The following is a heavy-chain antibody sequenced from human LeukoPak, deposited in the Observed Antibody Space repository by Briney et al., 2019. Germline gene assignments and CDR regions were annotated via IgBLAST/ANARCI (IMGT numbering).Heavy chain of an antibody. V-gene: IGHV3-30*03. Sequence: GGSLRLSCAASGFTFSSYVMHWVRQAPGKGLEWVAVISYDGSNKYYADSVKGRFIISRDNSKNTLYLQMNSLRAEDTAVYYCARDLDHYFDYWGQGTLVTVSS. CDR1: GFTFSSYV. CDR2: ISYDGSNK. J-gene: IGHJ4*02. D-gene: IGHD1-1*01. CDR3: ARDLDHYFDY.